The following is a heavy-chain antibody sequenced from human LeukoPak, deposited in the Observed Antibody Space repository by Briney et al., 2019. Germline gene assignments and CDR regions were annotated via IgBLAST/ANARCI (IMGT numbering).Heavy chain of an antibody. CDR2: INPNSGGT. J-gene: IGHJ4*02. V-gene: IGHV1-2*02. Sequence: ASVKVSCKASGYTFTGYYMHWVRQAPGQGLEWMGWINPNSGGTNYAQKFQGRVTMTRDTSISTAYMELSRLRSDDTAVYYCARDRVYYDSRRALGYWGQGTLVTVSS. CDR1: GYTFTGYY. CDR3: ARDRVYYDSRRALGY. D-gene: IGHD3-22*01.